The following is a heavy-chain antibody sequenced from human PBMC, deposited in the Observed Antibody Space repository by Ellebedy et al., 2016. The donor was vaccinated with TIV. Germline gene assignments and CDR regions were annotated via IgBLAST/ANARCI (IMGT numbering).Heavy chain of an antibody. Sequence: GESLKISCAASGFTFSSYAMPWARQAPGKGLEWVSVISGSGGSTFYADSVKGRFTISRDNSKNTLYLQMNSLRAEDTAIYYCAKGVRVEWLLLNGFDPWGQGTLVTVSS. D-gene: IGHD3-3*01. J-gene: IGHJ5*02. CDR3: AKGVRVEWLLLNGFDP. V-gene: IGHV3-23*01. CDR1: GFTFSSYA. CDR2: ISGSGGST.